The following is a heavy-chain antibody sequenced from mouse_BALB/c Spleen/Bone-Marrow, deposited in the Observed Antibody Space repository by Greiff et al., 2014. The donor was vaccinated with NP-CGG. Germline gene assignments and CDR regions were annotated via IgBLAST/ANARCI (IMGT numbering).Heavy chain of an antibody. J-gene: IGHJ1*01. D-gene: IGHD1-1*01. CDR3: ASGDDGSGFCSFDV. CDR1: GYSFTDYY. V-gene: IGHV1-34*01. CDR2: VNPNNGGT. Sequence: EVQLQQSGPDLVKPGASVKMSCKASGYSFTDYYMHWVKQSHGKSLEWIGRVNPNNGGTSYNQKFKGKAILTVDKSSSTAYMELRSLTSEDSAVYYFASGDDGSGFCSFDVRGAGPMYTVS.